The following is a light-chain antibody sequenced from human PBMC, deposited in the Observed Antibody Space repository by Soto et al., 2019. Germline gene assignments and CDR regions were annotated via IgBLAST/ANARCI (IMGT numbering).Light chain of an antibody. CDR3: QKYSSVIT. CDR2: AAS. V-gene: IGKV1-27*01. Sequence: DIQMTQSPSSLSASVGDRVTITCRASQGISSYLAWYQQKLGNVPKLLISAASTLQSGVPSRFSGSGSGTDFTITISSLQPEDVATYYCQKYSSVITFGQGTRLEIK. CDR1: QGISSY. J-gene: IGKJ5*01.